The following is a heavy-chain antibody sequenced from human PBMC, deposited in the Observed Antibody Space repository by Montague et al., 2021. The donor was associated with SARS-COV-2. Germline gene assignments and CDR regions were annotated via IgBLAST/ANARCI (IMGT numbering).Heavy chain of an antibody. CDR3: AHTSIVATISLAYVAYWYFDL. D-gene: IGHD5-12*01. CDR1: GFSLSTSGVG. Sequence: PALVKPTQTLTLTCTFSGFSLSTSGVGVGWIRQPPGKALEWLALIYWNDGKRYSPSLKSRLTITKDTSKNQVVLTMTNMDPVDTATYYCAHTSIVATISLAYVAYWYFDLWGRGTLVTVSS. J-gene: IGHJ2*01. V-gene: IGHV2-5*01. CDR2: IYWNDGK.